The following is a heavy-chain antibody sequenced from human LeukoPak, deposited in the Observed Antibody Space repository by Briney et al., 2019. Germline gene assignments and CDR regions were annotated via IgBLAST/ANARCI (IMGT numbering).Heavy chain of an antibody. CDR2: IYYGENT. CDR3: ARGEHTAMAN. J-gene: IGHJ4*02. D-gene: IGHD5-18*01. V-gene: IGHV4-39*07. Sequence: SETLSLTCTVSGGSISSGPYYWGWIRQPPGKGLEWIGNIYYGENTYYNPSLRSRVTISVDTSKNQFSLKLSSVTAADTAVYYCARGEHTAMANWGQGTLVTVSS. CDR1: GGSISSGPYY.